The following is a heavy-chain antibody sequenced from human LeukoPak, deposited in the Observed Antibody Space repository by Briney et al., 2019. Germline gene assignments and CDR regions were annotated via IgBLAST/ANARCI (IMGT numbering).Heavy chain of an antibody. CDR1: GFTFDDYA. J-gene: IGHJ6*03. CDR2: INWNSDSI. V-gene: IGHV3-9*01. CDR3: ARVHIVVVPAAIHYYYMDV. D-gene: IGHD2-2*01. Sequence: GGSLRLSCAASGFTFDDYAMHWVRQAPGKGLEWVSGINWNSDSIGYADSVKGRFTISRDNAKNSLYLQMNSLRAEDTAVYYCARVHIVVVPAAIHYYYMDVWGKGTTVTISS.